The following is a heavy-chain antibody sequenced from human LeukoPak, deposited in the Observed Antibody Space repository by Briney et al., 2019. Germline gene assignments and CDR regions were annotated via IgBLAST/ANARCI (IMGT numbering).Heavy chain of an antibody. Sequence: GRSLRLSWAASGFTFDTYGMHWVRQAPGKGLEWVAVISHDGVDKYYADSVKGRFTISRDNSKNTVSLQVNSLRAEDTAAYYCAKGGYCSATRCYVGKGMDDWGQGTLVNVSS. CDR2: ISHDGVDK. D-gene: IGHD2-2*01. V-gene: IGHV3-30*18. J-gene: IGHJ4*02. CDR1: GFTFDTYG. CDR3: AKGGYCSATRCYVGKGMDD.